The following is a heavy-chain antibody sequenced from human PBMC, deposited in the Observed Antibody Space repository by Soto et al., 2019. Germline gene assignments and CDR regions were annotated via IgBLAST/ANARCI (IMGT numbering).Heavy chain of an antibody. Sequence: EVQLVESGGGLVQPGGSLRLSCAASGFTFSDYGVNWVRQAPGKGLEWISYISSGSDTIYYADSVKGRFTISRDNAKKSLFLQMTSLRDEATAVYYCARVSTTWEDDYWGQGTLVTVSS. CDR2: ISSGSDTI. CDR1: GFTFSDYG. D-gene: IGHD1-26*01. CDR3: ARVSTTWEDDY. J-gene: IGHJ4*02. V-gene: IGHV3-48*02.